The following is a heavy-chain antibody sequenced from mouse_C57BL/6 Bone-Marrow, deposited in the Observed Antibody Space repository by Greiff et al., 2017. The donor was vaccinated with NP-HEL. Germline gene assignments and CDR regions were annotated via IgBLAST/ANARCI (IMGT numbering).Heavy chain of an antibody. V-gene: IGHV1-81*01. CDR1: GYTFTSYG. J-gene: IGHJ2*01. Sequence: QVQLKESGAELARPGASVKLSCKASGYTFTSYGISWVKQRTGQGLEWIGEIYPRSGNTYYNEKFKGKATLTADKSSSTAYMELRSLTSEDSAVYFCARCPYGVFDYWGQGTTLTVSS. CDR2: IYPRSGNT. CDR3: ARCPYGVFDY. D-gene: IGHD1-1*02.